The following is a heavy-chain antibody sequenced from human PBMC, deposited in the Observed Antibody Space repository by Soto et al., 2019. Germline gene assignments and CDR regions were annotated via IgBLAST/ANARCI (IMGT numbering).Heavy chain of an antibody. CDR2: IIPIVCTA. D-gene: IGHD3-16*01. CDR1: GGTFSSYA. CDR3: ASGGVGGGYYYYYYGMDV. J-gene: IGHJ6*02. V-gene: IGHV1-69*01. Sequence: QVQLVQSGAEVKKPGSSVKVSCKASGGTFSSYAISWVRQAPGQGLEWMGGIIPIVCTANYAQKFQGRVTITADESTSTAYMELSSLRSEDTDVYYCASGGVGGGYYYYYYGMDVWGQGTTVTVSS.